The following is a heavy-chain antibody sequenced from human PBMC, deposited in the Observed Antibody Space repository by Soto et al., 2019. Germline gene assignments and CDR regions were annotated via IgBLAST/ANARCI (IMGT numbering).Heavy chain of an antibody. Sequence: GGSLRLSCAGSGFTFSDYYMSWIRQAPGKGLEWLSYISSSSRYTNYPDSVKGRFTISRDNAKNSLYLQMNSLRADDTAVYYCVEVSTFYDILTGYYSTNFFDPWGQGTLVTVSS. CDR1: GFTFSDYY. CDR3: VEVSTFYDILTGYYSTNFFDP. D-gene: IGHD3-9*01. J-gene: IGHJ5*02. V-gene: IGHV3-11*06. CDR2: ISSSSRYT.